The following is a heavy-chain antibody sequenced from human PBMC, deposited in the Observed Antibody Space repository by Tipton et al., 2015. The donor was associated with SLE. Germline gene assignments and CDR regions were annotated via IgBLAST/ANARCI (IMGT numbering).Heavy chain of an antibody. CDR2: ISSSSSYI. CDR1: GFTFSSYS. D-gene: IGHD3-22*01. J-gene: IGHJ4*02. V-gene: IGHV3-21*01. Sequence: SLRLSCAASGFTFSSYSMNWVHQAPGKGLEWVSSISSSSSYIYYADSVKGRFTISRDNAKNSLYLQMNSLRAEDTAVYYCVRAAVRRGITMIVPLDYWGQGTLVTVSS. CDR3: VRAAVRRGITMIVPLDY.